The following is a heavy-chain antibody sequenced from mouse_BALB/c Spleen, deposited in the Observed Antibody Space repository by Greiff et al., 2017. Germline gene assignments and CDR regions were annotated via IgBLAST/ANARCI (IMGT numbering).Heavy chain of an antibody. Sequence: VQLQQSGAELARPGASVKLSCKASGYTFTSYWMQWVKQRPGQGLEWIGAIYPGDGDTRYTQKFKGKATLTADKSSSTAYMQLSSLASEDSAVYYCARGLYDYDLAWFAYWGQGTLVTVSA. V-gene: IGHV1-87*01. CDR1: GYTFTSYW. J-gene: IGHJ3*01. CDR3: ARGLYDYDLAWFAY. D-gene: IGHD2-4*01. CDR2: IYPGDGDT.